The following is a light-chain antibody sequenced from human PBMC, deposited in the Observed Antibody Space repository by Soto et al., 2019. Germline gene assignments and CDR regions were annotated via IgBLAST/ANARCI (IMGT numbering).Light chain of an antibody. Sequence: QSVLTQPPSASGTPGQRVTIPSSGGSSNIGSNAVNWYRPLPGKAPQLLIYSNDQRPSAVPDRFSGSMSGTYASLASSGLRAEDEDDYYCATWDESLRGGVFGVGTKVNVL. V-gene: IGLV1-44*01. CDR1: SSNIGSNA. CDR3: ATWDESLRGGV. J-gene: IGLJ3*02. CDR2: SND.